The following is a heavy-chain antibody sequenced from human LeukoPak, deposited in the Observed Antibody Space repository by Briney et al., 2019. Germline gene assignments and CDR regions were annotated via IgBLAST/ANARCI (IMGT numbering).Heavy chain of an antibody. CDR1: GFTFNSYA. Sequence: GGSLRLSCAASGFTFNSYAMTWVRQAPEKGLEWVSSIIDSGISTYYGDSVKGRFTISRDNSKNTLYLQMNSLRAEDTAVYYCAKGSRGSYHYGGQGTLVTVSS. J-gene: IGHJ4*02. CDR3: AKGSRGSYHY. CDR2: IIDSGIST. V-gene: IGHV3-23*01. D-gene: IGHD1-26*01.